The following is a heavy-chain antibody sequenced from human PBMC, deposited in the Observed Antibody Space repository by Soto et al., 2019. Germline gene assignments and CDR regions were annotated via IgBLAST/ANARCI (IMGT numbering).Heavy chain of an antibody. CDR2: ISFDGNNK. CDR3: GRCTGTSCHLGADF. V-gene: IGHV3-30-3*01. D-gene: IGHD2-2*01. J-gene: IGHJ4*02. CDR1: GFTFSNYA. Sequence: QVQLVESGGGVGQPGRSLRLSCAASGFTFSNYALHWVRQAPGRGLEWVALISFDGNNKYYANSVKGRFTISRDNSKNTLYLQMNSLRAEDTSVYYCGRCTGTSCHLGADFWGQGTLVIGSS.